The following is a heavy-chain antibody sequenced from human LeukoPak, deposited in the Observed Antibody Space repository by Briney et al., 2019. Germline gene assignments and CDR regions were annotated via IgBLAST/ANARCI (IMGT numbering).Heavy chain of an antibody. J-gene: IGHJ5*02. CDR3: ARVGNPLVTVFAWFDP. CDR1: GGSITSYY. Sequence: SETLSLTCTVSGGSITSYYWSWLRQSAGKGLEWIGRIYITGSTTYNPSLKSRVTMSLDTSKNQFSLKLSSVTAADTAVYYCARVGNPLVTVFAWFDPWGQGTLVTVSS. V-gene: IGHV4-4*07. CDR2: IYITGST. D-gene: IGHD3-3*01.